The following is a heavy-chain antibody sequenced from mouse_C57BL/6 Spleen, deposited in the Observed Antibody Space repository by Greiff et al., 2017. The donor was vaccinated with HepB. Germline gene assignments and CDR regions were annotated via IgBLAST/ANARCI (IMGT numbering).Heavy chain of an antibody. CDR2: INPSNGGT. V-gene: IGHV1-53*01. D-gene: IGHD3-2*02. CDR3: ARPAQAPGAMDY. J-gene: IGHJ4*01. Sequence: VQLQQPGTELVKPGASVKLSCKASGYTFTSYWMHWVKQRPGQGLEWIGNINPSNGGTNYNEKFKSKATQTVDKSSSTAYMQHSSLTSEDSAVYYCARPAQAPGAMDYWGQGTSVTVSS. CDR1: GYTFTSYW.